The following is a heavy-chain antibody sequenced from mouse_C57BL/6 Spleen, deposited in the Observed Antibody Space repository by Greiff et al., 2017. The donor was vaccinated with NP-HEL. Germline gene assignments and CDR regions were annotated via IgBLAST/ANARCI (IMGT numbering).Heavy chain of an antibody. V-gene: IGHV1-82*01. D-gene: IGHD2-2*01. Sequence: VQLQASGPELVKPGASVKISCKASGYAFSSSWMNWVKQRPGKGLEWIGRIYPGDGDTNYNGKFKDKATLTADKSSSTAYMQLSSLTSEDSAVYFCARYGYYLDYWGQGTTLTVSS. J-gene: IGHJ2*01. CDR3: ARYGYYLDY. CDR1: GYAFSSSW. CDR2: IYPGDGDT.